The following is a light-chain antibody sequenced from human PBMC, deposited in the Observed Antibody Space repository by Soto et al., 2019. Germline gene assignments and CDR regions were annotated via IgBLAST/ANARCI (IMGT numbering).Light chain of an antibody. CDR1: SSDVGGYSY. CDR3: TSYTSSSLYV. CDR2: DVS. V-gene: IGLV2-14*01. Sequence: QSVLTKPASVSGSRGQSITISLTGTSSDVGGYSYVSWYQQLPRKAPKLMIYDVSDRPSGVSNRFSGSKSGNTASLTISGLQAEDEADYYCTSYTSSSLYVFGTGTKVTVL. J-gene: IGLJ1*01.